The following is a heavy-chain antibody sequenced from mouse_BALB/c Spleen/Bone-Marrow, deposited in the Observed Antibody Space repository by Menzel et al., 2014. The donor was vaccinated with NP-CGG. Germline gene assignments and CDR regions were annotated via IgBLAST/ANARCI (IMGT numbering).Heavy chain of an antibody. J-gene: IGHJ2*01. V-gene: IGHV1-31*01. CDR1: GYSFTGYT. CDR2: INPYKGGT. D-gene: IGHD1-2*01. CDR3: ARYRDDYGYRDY. Sequence: VQLQQSGPELVKPGASMKISCKASGYSFTGYTINWVKQSHGKNLEWIGLINPYKGGTSYNQKFKDKATLTVDKSSSTAYMELLSLTSEDSAVYYCARYRDDYGYRDYWGQGTTLTVSS.